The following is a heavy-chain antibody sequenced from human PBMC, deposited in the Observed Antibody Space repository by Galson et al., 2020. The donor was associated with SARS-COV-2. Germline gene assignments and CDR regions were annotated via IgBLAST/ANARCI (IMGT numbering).Heavy chain of an antibody. J-gene: IGHJ3*02. V-gene: IGHV3-11*06. CDR2: ISSSSSYT. CDR1: GFTFSDYY. Sequence: GGSLRLSCAASGFTFSDYYMSWIRQAPGKGLEWVSYISSSSSYTNYADSVKGRFTISRDNAKNSLYLQMNSLRAEDTAVYYCARVGTYYYDSSGPEISCAFDIWGQGTMVTVSS. D-gene: IGHD3-22*01. CDR3: ARVGTYYYDSSGPEISCAFDI.